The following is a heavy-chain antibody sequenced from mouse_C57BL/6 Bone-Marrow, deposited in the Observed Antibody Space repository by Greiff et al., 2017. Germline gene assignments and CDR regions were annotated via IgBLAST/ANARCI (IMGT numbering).Heavy chain of an antibody. CDR3: ASCTTGEEYFDV. V-gene: IGHV1-50*01. D-gene: IGHD1-1*01. J-gene: IGHJ1*03. Sequence: VQLQQPGAELVKPGASVKLSCKASGYTFTSYWMQWVKQRPGQGLEWIGKLDPSDSYTNYNQQFKGKATLTVDKSSSTAYMQLSSLTSEDSAVYYCASCTTGEEYFDVWGTGTTGTVSS. CDR1: GYTFTSYW. CDR2: LDPSDSYT.